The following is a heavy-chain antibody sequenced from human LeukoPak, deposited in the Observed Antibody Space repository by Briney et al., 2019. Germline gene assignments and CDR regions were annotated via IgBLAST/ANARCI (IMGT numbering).Heavy chain of an antibody. V-gene: IGHV4-59*01. D-gene: IGHD5-18*01. CDR3: ARSRRGYSSNWFDP. Sequence: SETLSLTCTVSGGSISSYYWSWIRQPPGKGLEWIGYIYYSGSTNYNPSLKSRVTISVDTSKNQFSLKLSSVTAADTVVYYCARSRRGYSSNWFDPWGQGTLVTVSS. CDR1: GGSISSYY. CDR2: IYYSGST. J-gene: IGHJ5*02.